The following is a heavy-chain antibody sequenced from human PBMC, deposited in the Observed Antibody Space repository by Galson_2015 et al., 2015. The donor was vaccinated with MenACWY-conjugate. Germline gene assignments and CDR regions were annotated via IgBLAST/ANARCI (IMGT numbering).Heavy chain of an antibody. Sequence: SLRLSCAASGFTFSNAWMSWVRQAPGKGLEWVGRIKSKTDGGTTDYAAPVKGRFTISRDDSKNTLYLQMNSLKTEDTAVYYCTSRHLACCYGMDVCDQGTTVTVSS. CDR2: IKSKTDGGTT. CDR3: TSRHLACCYGMDV. V-gene: IGHV3-15*01. D-gene: IGHD3/OR15-3a*01. CDR1: GFTFSNAW. J-gene: IGHJ6*02.